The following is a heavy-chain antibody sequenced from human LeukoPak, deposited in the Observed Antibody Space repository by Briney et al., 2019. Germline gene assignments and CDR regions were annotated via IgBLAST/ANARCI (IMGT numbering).Heavy chain of an antibody. J-gene: IGHJ4*02. Sequence: GGSLRLSCAASGFTFSSYWMSWVRQAPGKGLEWVANIKQDGSEKYYEDSVKGRFTISRDNAKNSLYLQMNSLRAEDTAVYYCARDPRRGYVGYWGQGTLVTVSS. D-gene: IGHD5-12*01. CDR3: ARDPRRGYVGY. V-gene: IGHV3-7*03. CDR1: GFTFSSYW. CDR2: IKQDGSEK.